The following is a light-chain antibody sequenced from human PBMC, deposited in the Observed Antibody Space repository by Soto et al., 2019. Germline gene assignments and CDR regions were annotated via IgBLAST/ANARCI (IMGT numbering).Light chain of an antibody. CDR1: QDIYTY. J-gene: IGKJ1*01. Sequence: QMTQSPSTLSASVGDRVTISCRASQDIYTYVAWYRRKSGRSPELLISGASTLASGVPPRFIGSGSGSDFTLTIAGLQPEDFATYYCQYYTLSSGPFGQGTKVE. V-gene: IGKV1-5*01. CDR3: QYYTLSSGP. CDR2: GAS.